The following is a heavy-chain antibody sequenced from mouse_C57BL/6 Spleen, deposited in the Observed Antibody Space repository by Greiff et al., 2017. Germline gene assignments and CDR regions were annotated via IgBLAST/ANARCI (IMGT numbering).Heavy chain of an antibody. CDR3: ARHEDDYDLFAY. Sequence: EVQGVESGGDLVKPGGSLKLSCAASGFTFSSYGMSWVRQTPDKRLEWVATISSGGSYTYYPDSVKGRFTISRDNAKNTLYLQMSSLKSEDTAMYYCARHEDDYDLFAYWGQGTLVTVSA. J-gene: IGHJ3*01. CDR2: ISSGGSYT. V-gene: IGHV5-6*01. D-gene: IGHD2-4*01. CDR1: GFTFSSYG.